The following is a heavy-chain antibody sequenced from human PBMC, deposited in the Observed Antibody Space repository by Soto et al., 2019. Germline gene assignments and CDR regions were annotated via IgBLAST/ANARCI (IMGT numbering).Heavy chain of an antibody. CDR2: ISAYNGNT. D-gene: IGHD3-10*01. Sequence: GASVKVSCKASGYTFTSYGISWVRQAPGQGLEWMGWISAYNGNTNYAQKLQGRVTMTTDTSTSTAYMELRSLRSDDTAVYYCARVSGAPRGYYYYGMDVWGQGTTVTVSS. CDR3: ARVSGAPRGYYYYGMDV. J-gene: IGHJ6*02. CDR1: GYTFTSYG. V-gene: IGHV1-18*01.